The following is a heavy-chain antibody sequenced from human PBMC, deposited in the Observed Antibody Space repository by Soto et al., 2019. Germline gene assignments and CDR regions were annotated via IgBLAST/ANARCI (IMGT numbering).Heavy chain of an antibody. CDR2: ISYDGSNK. Sequence: HPGGSLRLSCAASGFTFSSYGMHWVRQAPGKGLEWVAVISYDGSNKYYADSVKGRFTISRDNSKNTLYLQMNSLRAEDTAVYYCAKVSYYYDSSAYYGYWGQGTLVTVSA. D-gene: IGHD3-22*01. CDR3: AKVSYYYDSSAYYGY. CDR1: GFTFSSYG. V-gene: IGHV3-30*18. J-gene: IGHJ1*01.